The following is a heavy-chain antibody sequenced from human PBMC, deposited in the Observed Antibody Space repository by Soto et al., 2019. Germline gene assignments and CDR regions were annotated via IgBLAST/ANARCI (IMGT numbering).Heavy chain of an antibody. Sequence: QVQLQQSGPGLVKPSQTLSLTCAISGDSVSSNSAAWNWIRQSPSRGLEWLGRTYYRSKWYSDFALSVRSRITINPDTSKNQVSLQLNCVTPEDTAVYFCARGSTDGFSRFLDFWGQGTLVTVSS. D-gene: IGHD3-3*01. J-gene: IGHJ4*02. CDR3: ARGSTDGFSRFLDF. CDR1: GDSVSSNSAA. V-gene: IGHV6-1*01. CDR2: TYYRSKWYS.